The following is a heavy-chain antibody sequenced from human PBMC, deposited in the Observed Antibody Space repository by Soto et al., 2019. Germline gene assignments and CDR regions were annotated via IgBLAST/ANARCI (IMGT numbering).Heavy chain of an antibody. J-gene: IGHJ6*02. CDR2: IIPIFGTA. D-gene: IGHD3-10*01. CDR1: GGTFSSYA. CDR3: SRSGSRASQPYGMDV. Sequence: QVQLVQSGAEVKKPGSSVKVSCKASGGTFSSYAISWVRQAPGQGLEWMGGIIPIFGTANYAQKFQGRVTITGDESTGTAYMELSSLRAEDRAGYYCSRSGSRASQPYGMDVWGQGTTVTVSS. V-gene: IGHV1-69*01.